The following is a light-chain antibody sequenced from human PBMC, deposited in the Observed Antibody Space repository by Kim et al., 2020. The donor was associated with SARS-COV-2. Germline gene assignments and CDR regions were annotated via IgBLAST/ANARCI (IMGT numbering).Light chain of an antibody. CDR2: QAS. J-gene: IGKJ2*01. CDR3: QHYIRFPYT. CDR1: QIINTY. Sequence: SASVGDRVTITCRASQIINTYLVWYQQKPGKAPDLLIYQASSLQIGVPSRFSGSGSGTEFTLTINSLQPDDFATYYCQHYIRFPYTFGQGTKLEI. V-gene: IGKV1-5*03.